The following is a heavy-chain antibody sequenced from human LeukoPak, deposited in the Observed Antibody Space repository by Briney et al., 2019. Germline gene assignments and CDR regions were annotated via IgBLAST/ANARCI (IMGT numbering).Heavy chain of an antibody. D-gene: IGHD1-26*01. CDR1: GYTFTGYY. Sequence: ASVKVSCKASGYTFTGYYMHWVRQAPGQGLEWMGWINPNSGGTNYAQKFQGRVTMTRDTSTSTVYMELSSLRSEDTAVYYCARGIVGAELDYWGQGTLVTVSS. J-gene: IGHJ4*02. CDR2: INPNSGGT. V-gene: IGHV1-2*02. CDR3: ARGIVGAELDY.